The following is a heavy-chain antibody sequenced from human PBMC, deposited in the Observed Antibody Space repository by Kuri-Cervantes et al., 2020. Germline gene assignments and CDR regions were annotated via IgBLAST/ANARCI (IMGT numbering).Heavy chain of an antibody. CDR1: GYTFTSYA. CDR3: ARVGYSISSWMGDFDY. CDR2: SNAGNGNT. J-gene: IGHJ4*02. Sequence: ASVKVSCKASGYTFTSYAMHWVRQAPGQRLEWMGWSNAGNGNTKYSQEFQGRVTITRDTSASTAYMELRSPRSDDTAVYYCARVGYSISSWMGDFDYWGQGTLVTVSS. D-gene: IGHD3-3*02. V-gene: IGHV1-3*02.